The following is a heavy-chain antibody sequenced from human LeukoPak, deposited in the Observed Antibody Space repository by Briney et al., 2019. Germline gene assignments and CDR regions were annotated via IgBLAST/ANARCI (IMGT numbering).Heavy chain of an antibody. CDR1: GFTFGSFD. V-gene: IGHV3-13*01. D-gene: IGHD1-1*01. CDR2: IGTASDT. J-gene: IGHJ6*03. CDR3: ASGPPRGKYYYMDV. Sequence: GGSLRLSCAASGFTFGSFDMHWVRQPTGQGLEWVSTIGTASDTYYPGSVEGRFTLSRDNAKNSLYLQMNSLPAGDTAVYYCASGPPRGKYYYMDVWGKGTTVTVSS.